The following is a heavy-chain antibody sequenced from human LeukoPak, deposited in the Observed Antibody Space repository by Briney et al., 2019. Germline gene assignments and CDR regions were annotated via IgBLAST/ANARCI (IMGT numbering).Heavy chain of an antibody. CDR2: INHSGST. D-gene: IGHD6-13*01. CDR3: ARLFRRIAAGGCFDP. V-gene: IGHV4-34*01. Sequence: SETLSLTCAVYGGSFSGYYWSWIRQPPGKGLEWIGEINHSGSTNYNPSLKSRVTISVDTSKNQFSLKLSSVTAADTAVYYCARLFRRIAAGGCFDPWGQGTLVTVSS. J-gene: IGHJ5*02. CDR1: GGSFSGYY.